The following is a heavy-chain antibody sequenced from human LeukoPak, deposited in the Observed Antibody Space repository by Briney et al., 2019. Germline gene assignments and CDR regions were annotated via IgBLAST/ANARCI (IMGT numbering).Heavy chain of an antibody. CDR1: GYSFTSYW. J-gene: IGHJ6*03. CDR2: IYPGDSDT. CDR3: ARVNDFWSGYREYYYYMDV. V-gene: IGHV5-51*01. D-gene: IGHD3-3*01. Sequence: GESLKISCKGSGYSFTSYWIGWVRQMPGKGLEWMGIIYPGDSDTRYSPSFQGQVTISADKSISTAYLQWSSLKASDTAMYYCARVNDFWSGYREYYYYMDVWGKGTTVTVSS.